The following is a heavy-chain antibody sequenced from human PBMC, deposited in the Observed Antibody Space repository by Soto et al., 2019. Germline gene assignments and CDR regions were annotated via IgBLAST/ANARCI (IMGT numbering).Heavy chain of an antibody. CDR1: GYTFTGYY. CDR3: ARARLDTNYGDYPDY. D-gene: IGHD4-17*01. CDR2: INPNSGGT. Sequence: ASVKVSCKASGYTFTGYYTHWVRQAPGQGLEWMGWINPNSGGTNYAQKFQGWVTMTRDTSISTAYMELSRLRSDDTAVYYCARARLDTNYGDYPDYWGQGTLVTVSS. V-gene: IGHV1-2*04. J-gene: IGHJ4*02.